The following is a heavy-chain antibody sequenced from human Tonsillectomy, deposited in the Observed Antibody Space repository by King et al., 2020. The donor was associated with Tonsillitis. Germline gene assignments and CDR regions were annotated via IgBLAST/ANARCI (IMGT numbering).Heavy chain of an antibody. J-gene: IGHJ4*02. Sequence: VQLVESGGGLVQPGGSLRLSCAASGFTFSSYAMSWVRQAPGKGLEWVSAISGSGGGKYYADSVKGRFTIFRDNSKNTLYLQMNRLRGEDPAVYYWSKDPRKFMVRRQSDYWRQGTLVTVSS. V-gene: IGHV3-23*04. CDR3: SKDPRKFMVRRQSDY. D-gene: IGHD3-10*01. CDR2: ISGSGGGK. CDR1: GFTFSSYA.